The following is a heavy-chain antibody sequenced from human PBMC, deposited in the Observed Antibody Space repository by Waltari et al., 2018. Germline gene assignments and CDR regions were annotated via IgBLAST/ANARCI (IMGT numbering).Heavy chain of an antibody. V-gene: IGHV2-70*15. CDR2: IDGDDIR. CDR1: GFSLSTTALC. CDR3: ARISLPDHESTGPVDY. D-gene: IGHD2-8*02. J-gene: IGHJ4*01. Sequence: QVTLRESGPALMKPTQTLTLTCTFSGFSLSTTALCVNWVRQPPGKALEWLARIDGDDIRYYSTSLRTRLTISKDTSKHQVVLTLTIVDPMDTATYYCARISLPDHESTGPVDYWGLGTLVTVSS.